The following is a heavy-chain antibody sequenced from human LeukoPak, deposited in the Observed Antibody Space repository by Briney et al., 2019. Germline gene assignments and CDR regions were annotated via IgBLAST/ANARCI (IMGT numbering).Heavy chain of an antibody. CDR3: ARATIVTAYRINWFDP. D-gene: IGHD3-9*01. CDR1: GASISSDTYF. V-gene: IGHV4-61*02. Sequence: SETLSLTCTVSGASISSDTYFWSWIRQPAGKGLEWIGRISSTGRTDYNPSLTSRVTISVDTSNNQFFLNLTSVTAADTAVYYCARATIVTAYRINWFDPWGPGSMVTVSS. CDR2: ISSTGRT. J-gene: IGHJ5*02.